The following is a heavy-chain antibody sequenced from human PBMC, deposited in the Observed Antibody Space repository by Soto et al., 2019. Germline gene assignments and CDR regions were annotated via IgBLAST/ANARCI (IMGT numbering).Heavy chain of an antibody. Sequence: SVKVSCKASGGTFSSYAISWVRQAPGQGLXWMGGIIPISETTNYAQKFQGRVTITADESKSTAYTELSSLRSEDTAVYYCARSQGSSTSLEIYYYYYYGMDVWGQGTTVTVSS. CDR2: IIPISETT. V-gene: IGHV1-69*13. D-gene: IGHD2-2*01. CDR3: ARSQGSSTSLEIYYYYYYGMDV. CDR1: GGTFSSYA. J-gene: IGHJ6*02.